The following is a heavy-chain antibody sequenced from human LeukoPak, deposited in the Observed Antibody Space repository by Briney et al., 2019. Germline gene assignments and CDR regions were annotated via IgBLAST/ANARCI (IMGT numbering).Heavy chain of an antibody. V-gene: IGHV1-8*03. CDR3: ARFSEAGSTSGFDP. CDR2: MNPNSGNT. CDR1: GYTFTSYD. Sequence: GASVKVSCKASGYTFTSYDINWVRQATGQGLEWMGWMNPNSGNTGYAQKFQGRVTITRNTSISTAYMELSSLRSEDTAVYYCARFSEAGSTSGFDPWGQGTLVTVSS. D-gene: IGHD2-2*01. J-gene: IGHJ5*02.